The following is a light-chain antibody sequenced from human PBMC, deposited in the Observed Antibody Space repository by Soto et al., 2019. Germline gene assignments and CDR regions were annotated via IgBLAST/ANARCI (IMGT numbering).Light chain of an antibody. CDR2: EVS. Sequence: QSALTQPPSASGSPGQPVTISCTGTSSDVCGYNYVSWYQQHPGKAPKLMIYEVSKWPSGVPDRFSGSKSGNTASLTVSGLQAEDEADYYCSSYAGSTDVVFGGGTKLTVL. J-gene: IGLJ2*01. CDR1: SSDVCGYNY. V-gene: IGLV2-8*01. CDR3: SSYAGSTDVV.